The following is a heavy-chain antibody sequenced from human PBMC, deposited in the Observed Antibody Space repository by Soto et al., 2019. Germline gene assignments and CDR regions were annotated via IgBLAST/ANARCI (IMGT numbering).Heavy chain of an antibody. Sequence: GGSLRLSCAASGFSISDYGMEWVRQAPGKGLEWVALISYDGSNTYYADSVKGRFTISRDNSKDTLFLQMTGLRREDTAVYYCAKGAGDRLSLGMDVWGQGXTVTVYS. CDR2: ISYDGSNT. J-gene: IGHJ6*02. CDR1: GFSISDYG. D-gene: IGHD1-26*01. CDR3: AKGAGDRLSLGMDV. V-gene: IGHV3-30*18.